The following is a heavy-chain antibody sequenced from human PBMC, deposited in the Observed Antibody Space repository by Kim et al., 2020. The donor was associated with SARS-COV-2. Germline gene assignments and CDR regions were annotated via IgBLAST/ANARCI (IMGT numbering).Heavy chain of an antibody. CDR1: GYTFTSYG. CDR3: ARDFSYYGSGSYYEIDY. V-gene: IGHV1-18*01. Sequence: ASVKVSCKASGYTFTSYGISWVRQAPGQGLEWMGWISAYNGNTNYAQKLQGRVTMTTDTSTSTAYMELRSLRSDDTAVYYCARDFSYYGSGSYYEIDYWGQGTLVTVSS. D-gene: IGHD3-10*01. CDR2: ISAYNGNT. J-gene: IGHJ4*02.